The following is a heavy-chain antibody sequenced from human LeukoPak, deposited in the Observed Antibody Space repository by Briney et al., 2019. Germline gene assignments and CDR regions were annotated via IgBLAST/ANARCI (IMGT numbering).Heavy chain of an antibody. Sequence: PSETLSLTCAVYGGSFSGYYWSWIRQPPGKGLEWIGEINHSGSTNYSPSLKSRVTISVDTSKNQFSLKLSSVTAADTAVYYCARENYYDSSGYSERLINDAFDIWGQGTMGTVSS. D-gene: IGHD3-22*01. CDR3: ARENYYDSSGYSERLINDAFDI. CDR1: GGSFSGYY. J-gene: IGHJ3*02. V-gene: IGHV4-34*01. CDR2: INHSGST.